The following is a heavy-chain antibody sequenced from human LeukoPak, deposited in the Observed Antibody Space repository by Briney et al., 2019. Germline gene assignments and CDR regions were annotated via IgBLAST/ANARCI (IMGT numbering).Heavy chain of an antibody. D-gene: IGHD7-27*01. CDR3: ASQHWGSNYFDY. J-gene: IGHJ4*02. V-gene: IGHV4-59*08. CDR2: IYFSGIT. CDR1: TGSIDTVY. Sequence: SETLSLTCTVSTGSIDTVYWSWIRQPPGKGLEWIGYIYFSGITSYNPSLKSRVTISIDTSKNQFSLKVTSVTAADTAVYSCASQHWGSNYFDYWGQGTPVTVSS.